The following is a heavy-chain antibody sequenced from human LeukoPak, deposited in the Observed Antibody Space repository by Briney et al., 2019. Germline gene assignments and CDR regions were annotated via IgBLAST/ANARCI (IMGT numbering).Heavy chain of an antibody. CDR2: ISGSGGSA. Sequence: PGGSLRLSCAASGFTFSSYAMSWVRQAPGKGLEWVSAISGSGGSAYYADSVKGRFTISRDNSKNTLYLQMNSLRAEDTAVYYCAKDVGSGRYVYYYYYMDVWGKGTTVTVSS. J-gene: IGHJ6*03. V-gene: IGHV3-23*01. CDR3: AKDVGSGRYVYYYYYMDV. CDR1: GFTFSSYA. D-gene: IGHD6-19*01.